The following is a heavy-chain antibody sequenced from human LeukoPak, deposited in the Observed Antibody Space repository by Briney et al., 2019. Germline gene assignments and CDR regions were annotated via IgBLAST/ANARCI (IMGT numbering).Heavy chain of an antibody. CDR2: INHSGST. Sequence: PSETLSLTCAVYGGSFSGYYWSWIRQPPGEGLEWIGEINHSGSTNYNPSLKSRVTISVDTSKNQFSLKLSSVTAADTAVYYCARPLGYDILTGFDYWGQGTLVTVSS. CDR1: GGSFSGYY. J-gene: IGHJ4*02. CDR3: ARPLGYDILTGFDY. V-gene: IGHV4-34*01. D-gene: IGHD3-9*01.